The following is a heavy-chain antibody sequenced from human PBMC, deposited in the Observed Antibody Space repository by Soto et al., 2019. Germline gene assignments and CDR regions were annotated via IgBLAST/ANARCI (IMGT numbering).Heavy chain of an antibody. CDR1: GFTFSTYA. CDR3: APWHEREHAYDV. Sequence: PGGSLRLSCAASGFTFSTYAMSWVRQAPGKGLEWVSALYDVDGSFYADSVKGRFTTSSDSSKTTVYLKMNGLRPDDTAVYYCAPWHEREHAYDVWGPGTTVTVSS. D-gene: IGHD1-1*01. CDR2: LYDVDGS. J-gene: IGHJ3*01. V-gene: IGHV3-53*01.